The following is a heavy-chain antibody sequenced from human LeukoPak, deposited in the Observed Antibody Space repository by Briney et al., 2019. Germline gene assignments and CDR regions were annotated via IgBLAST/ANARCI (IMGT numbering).Heavy chain of an antibody. V-gene: IGHV4-39*07. CDR1: GGSISSSNYY. J-gene: IGHJ4*02. CDR2: IFYSGST. Sequence: SETLSLTCTVSGGSISSSNYYWGWIRQPPGKGLEWIGSIFYSGSTYYNPSLKSRVTISVDTSKNQFSLKLSSVTAADTAVYYCARDRGSGWYVYWGQGTLVTVSS. D-gene: IGHD6-19*01. CDR3: ARDRGSGWYVY.